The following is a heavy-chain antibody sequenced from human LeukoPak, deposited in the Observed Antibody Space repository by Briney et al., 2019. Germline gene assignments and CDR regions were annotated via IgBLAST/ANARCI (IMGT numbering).Heavy chain of an antibody. J-gene: IGHJ4*02. V-gene: IGHV4-34*01. CDR2: INHSGST. Sequence: PSETLSLTCAVYGGSFSGYYWSWIRQPPGKGLEWIGEINHSGSTNYNPSLKSRVTISVDTSKNQFSLKLSSVTAADTAVYYCARSCFISSGSPGYFDYWGQGTLVTVSS. CDR3: ARSCFISSGSPGYFDY. D-gene: IGHD1-26*01. CDR1: GGSFSGYY.